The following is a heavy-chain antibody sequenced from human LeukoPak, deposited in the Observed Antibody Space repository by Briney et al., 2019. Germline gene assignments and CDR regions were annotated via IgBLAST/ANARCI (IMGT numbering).Heavy chain of an antibody. V-gene: IGHV4-59*01. Sequence: SETLSLTCTVSGGSISSYYWSWIRQPPGKGLEWIGYIYYSGSTNYNPSLKSRVTISVDTSKNQFSLKLSPVTAADTAVYYCAQTRDYYDSSGYYYRFAFDIWGQGTMVTVSS. D-gene: IGHD3-22*01. J-gene: IGHJ3*02. CDR1: GGSISSYY. CDR3: AQTRDYYDSSGYYYRFAFDI. CDR2: IYYSGST.